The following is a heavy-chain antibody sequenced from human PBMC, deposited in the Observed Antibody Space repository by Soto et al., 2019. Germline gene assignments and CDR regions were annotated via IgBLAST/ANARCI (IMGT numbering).Heavy chain of an antibody. CDR2: INSDGTYT. CDR3: ASSPRGYCSSTSCRELGNYYGMDV. CDR1: GFTLRNSW. J-gene: IGHJ6*02. D-gene: IGHD2-2*01. Sequence: GGSLRLSCAVSGFTLRNSWMHWACQAQRKGLVWVARINSDGTYTTYADSVKGRFTISRDTAKNTLYLQMNSLRAEDTAVYYCASSPRGYCSSTSCRELGNYYGMDVWGQGTTVTVSS. V-gene: IGHV3-74*01.